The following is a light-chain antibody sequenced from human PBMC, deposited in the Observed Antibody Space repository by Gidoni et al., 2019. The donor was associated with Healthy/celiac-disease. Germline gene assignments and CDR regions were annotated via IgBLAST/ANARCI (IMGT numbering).Light chain of an antibody. CDR2: DAS. CDR3: QQRSNWPPRT. Sequence: EIVLTQSPATLSLSPGERATLSCRASQSVSSYLAWYHQKPGQAPRLLIYDASNRATGIPARFSGSGYGTDFTLTISSLEPEDFAGYYCQQRSNWPPRTFGQGTKVEIK. J-gene: IGKJ1*01. CDR1: QSVSSY. V-gene: IGKV3-11*01.